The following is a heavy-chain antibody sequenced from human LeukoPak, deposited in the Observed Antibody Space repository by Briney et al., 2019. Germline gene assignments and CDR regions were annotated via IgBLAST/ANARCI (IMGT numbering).Heavy chain of an antibody. CDR3: ARDPLPGDPRGNYFDY. Sequence: PSETLSLTCTVSGGSISSYYWSWIRQPPGKGLEWIGYIYYSGSTNYNPSLKSRVTISVDTSKNQFSLKLNSVTPEDTAVYYCARDPLPGDPRGNYFDYWGQGTLVTVSS. V-gene: IGHV4-59*12. CDR1: GGSISSYY. CDR2: IYYSGST. J-gene: IGHJ4*02. D-gene: IGHD3-16*01.